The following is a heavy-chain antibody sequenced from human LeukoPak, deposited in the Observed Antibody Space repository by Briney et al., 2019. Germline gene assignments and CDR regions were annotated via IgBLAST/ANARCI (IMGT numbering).Heavy chain of an antibody. CDR2: IYYSGST. D-gene: IGHD3-10*01. V-gene: IGHV4-59*01. CDR1: GGSISSYY. J-gene: IGHJ6*02. CDR3: ARDNVLLWFGEGYYYGMDV. Sequence: PSETLSLTCTVSGGSISSYYWSWIRQPPGKGLEWVGYIYYSGSTNYNPSLKSRVTISVDTSENQFSLKLSSVTAADTAVYYCARDNVLLWFGEGYYYGMDVWGQGTTVTVSS.